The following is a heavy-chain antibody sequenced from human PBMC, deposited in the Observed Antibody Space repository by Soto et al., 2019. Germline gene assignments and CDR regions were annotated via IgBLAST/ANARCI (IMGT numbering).Heavy chain of an antibody. D-gene: IGHD7-27*01. CDR2: ITYEGSQI. CDR3: AKGRGEMNWANYYGLDV. J-gene: IGHJ6*02. V-gene: IGHV3-30*18. CDR1: GXTFPRFG. Sequence: GSLRLSCAASGXTFPRFGMHWVRKAPGKGLEGVALITYEGSQIYYADAVKGRSTISSDNGDNTLYLQMDNLRNEDTPTYFCAKGRGEMNWANYYGLDVWGQGTTATVS.